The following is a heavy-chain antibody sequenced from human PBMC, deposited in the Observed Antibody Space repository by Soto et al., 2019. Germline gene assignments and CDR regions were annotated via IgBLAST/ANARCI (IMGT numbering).Heavy chain of an antibody. CDR2: IWYDGSNK. CDR3: ARDLTGPIAAAGPFDY. CDR1: GFTFSSYG. D-gene: IGHD6-13*01. V-gene: IGHV3-33*01. J-gene: IGHJ4*02. Sequence: PGGSLRLSCAASGFTFSSYGMHWVRQAPGKGLEWVAVIWYDGSNKYYADSVKGRFTISRDNSKNTLYLQMNSLRAEDTAVYYCARDLTGPIAAAGPFDYWGQGTLVTVSS.